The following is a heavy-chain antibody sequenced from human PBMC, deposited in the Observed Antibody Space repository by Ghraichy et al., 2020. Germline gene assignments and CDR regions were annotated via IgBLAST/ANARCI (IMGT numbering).Heavy chain of an antibody. V-gene: IGHV3-7*01. CDR2: IRQDGGSQ. CDR3: ARHFVDCSSSRAKVDCYRWFDF. CDR1: GFIFSNYW. Sequence: GGSLRLSCAASGFIFSNYWMTWVRRAPGKGLEWVANIRQDGGSQYYVDSVKGRFAISRDNAKNSFYLQMNSLRVEDTAVYYCARHFVDCSSSRAKVDCYRWFDFWGQGTQVTVSS. J-gene: IGHJ5*01. D-gene: IGHD2-21*01.